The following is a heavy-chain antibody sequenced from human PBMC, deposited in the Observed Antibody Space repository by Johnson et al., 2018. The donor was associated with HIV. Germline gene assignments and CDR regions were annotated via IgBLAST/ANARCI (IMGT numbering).Heavy chain of an antibody. J-gene: IGHJ3*02. CDR2: ISWNSGSI. CDR3: ARASCEDSSTSCYLGPAAFDAFDI. Sequence: VQLVESGGGLVQPGRSLRLSCAASGFTFDDYAMHWVRQAPGKGLEWVSGISWNSGSIGYADSVKGRFTISRANAKNSLYLQMNSLRAEDTALYYCARASCEDSSTSCYLGPAAFDAFDIWGQGTMVTVSS. D-gene: IGHD2-2*01. V-gene: IGHV3-9*01. CDR1: GFTFDDYA.